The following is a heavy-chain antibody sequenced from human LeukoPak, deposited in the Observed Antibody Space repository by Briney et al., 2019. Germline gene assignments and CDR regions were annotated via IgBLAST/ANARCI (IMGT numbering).Heavy chain of an antibody. J-gene: IGHJ5*02. CDR1: GGSISSSNW. CDR2: IYHSGST. V-gene: IGHV4-4*02. CDR3: ASGLAWQLLVPFDL. D-gene: IGHD1-26*01. Sequence: SETLSLTCAVSGGSISSSNWWSWVRQPPGKGLERSGEIYHSGSTNYNPSLNRRVTISVDTSKTPYSLRLHSLTAADTAIYACASGLAWQLLVPFDLCGQGPLVTVSS.